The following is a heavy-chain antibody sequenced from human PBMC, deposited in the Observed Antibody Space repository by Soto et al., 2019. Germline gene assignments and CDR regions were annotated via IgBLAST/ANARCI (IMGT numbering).Heavy chain of an antibody. V-gene: IGHV3-7*01. CDR1: GFTFSSYW. Sequence: GGSLRLSCADSGFTFSSYWMRWVRQAPGKGLEWVANIKQDGSEKYYVDSVKGRFTISRDNAKNSLYLQMNSLRAEDTAVYYCARIEYYYESSGYYYFDYWGQGTLVPVSP. CDR2: IKQDGSEK. D-gene: IGHD3-22*01. J-gene: IGHJ4*02. CDR3: ARIEYYYESSGYYYFDY.